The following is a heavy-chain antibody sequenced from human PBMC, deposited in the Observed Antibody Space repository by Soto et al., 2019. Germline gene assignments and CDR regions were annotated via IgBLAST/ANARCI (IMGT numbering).Heavy chain of an antibody. CDR3: ARGVVRLTNYYYYMDV. D-gene: IGHD2-2*01. CDR2: IIPILGIA. Sequence: ASVKVSCKASGGTFSSYTISWVRQAPGQGLEWMGRIIPILGIANYAQKFQGRVTITADKSTSTAYMELSSLRSGDTAVYYCARGVVRLTNYYYYMDVRGKGTTVTVSS. CDR1: GGTFSSYT. J-gene: IGHJ6*03. V-gene: IGHV1-69*02.